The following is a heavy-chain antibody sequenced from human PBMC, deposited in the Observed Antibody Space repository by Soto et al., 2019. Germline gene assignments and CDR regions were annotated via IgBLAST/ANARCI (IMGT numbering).Heavy chain of an antibody. CDR3: ARGSTDSYPGSRIFDF. D-gene: IGHD3-10*01. V-gene: IGHV3-21*04. Sequence: PGWSLRLSCAASGFIFTRYSMNWVRQAPGKGLEWVSSISSTTNYIYYGDSMKGRFTMSRDNSKKTLYLQMNSLRVEDSALYYCARGSTDSYPGSRIFDFWGRGTLVTVSS. CDR2: ISSTTNYI. CDR1: GFIFTRYS. J-gene: IGHJ4*02.